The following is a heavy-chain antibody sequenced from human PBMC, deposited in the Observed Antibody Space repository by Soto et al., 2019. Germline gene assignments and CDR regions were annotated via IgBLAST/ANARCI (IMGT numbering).Heavy chain of an antibody. CDR3: AIHLGGRPDY. D-gene: IGHD1-26*01. J-gene: IGHJ4*02. CDR2: IYYSGST. CDR1: GGSFSSSY. V-gene: IGHV4-59*08. Sequence: QVQLQESGPGLVKPSETLSLTCTVSGGSFSSSYWSWIRQPPGKGLEWIGYIYYSGSTNYNPSLKSRVTISVDTSKNQFSPKLSSVTAADTAVYYCAIHLGGRPDYWGQGILVTVSS.